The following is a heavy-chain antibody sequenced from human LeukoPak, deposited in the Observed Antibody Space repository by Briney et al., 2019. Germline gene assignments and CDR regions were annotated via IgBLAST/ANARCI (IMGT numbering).Heavy chain of an antibody. CDR2: ISYDGSEK. V-gene: IGHV3-30*18. Sequence: GRSLRLSCAASGFAFRTYGMHWVRQAPGKGLEWVAVISYDGSEKHNADSVKGRFTISRDNSKNMLYLEMNSPRTEDTAVYYCAKDRGGTMVRGVYYYYGMDDWGQGTTVTVSS. CDR1: GFAFRTYG. D-gene: IGHD3-10*01. J-gene: IGHJ6*02. CDR3: AKDRGGTMVRGVYYYYGMDD.